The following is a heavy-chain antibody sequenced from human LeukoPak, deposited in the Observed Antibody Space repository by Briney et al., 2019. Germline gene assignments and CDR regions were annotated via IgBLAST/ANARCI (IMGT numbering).Heavy chain of an antibody. CDR1: GGTFSSYA. CDR3: ARNPPLRPTGRGYIYFDY. Sequence: SVKVSCKASGGTFSSYAISWVRQAPGQGLEWMGRIIPILGIANYAQKFQGRVTITADKSTSTAYMELSSLRSEDTAVYYCARNPPLRPTGRGYIYFDYWGQGTLVTVSS. CDR2: IIPILGIA. V-gene: IGHV1-69*04. D-gene: IGHD3-3*01. J-gene: IGHJ4*02.